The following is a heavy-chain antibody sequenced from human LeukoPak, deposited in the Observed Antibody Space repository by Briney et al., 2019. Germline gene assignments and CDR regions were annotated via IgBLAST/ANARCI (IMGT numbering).Heavy chain of an antibody. CDR3: AKGRSGWHWFDP. Sequence: GGSLRLSCAASGFTFDDYAMHWVRQAPGKGLEWVSLISGDSGYTYYTDSVKGRLTISRDNRKNSLYLQMNSLRTEDTALYYCAKGRSGWHWFDPWGQGTLVTVSS. D-gene: IGHD6-19*01. V-gene: IGHV3-43*02. CDR1: GFTFDDYA. J-gene: IGHJ5*02. CDR2: ISGDSGYT.